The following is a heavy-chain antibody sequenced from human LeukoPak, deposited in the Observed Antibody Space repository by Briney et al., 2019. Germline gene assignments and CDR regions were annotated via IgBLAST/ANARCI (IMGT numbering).Heavy chain of an antibody. J-gene: IGHJ4*02. V-gene: IGHV3-13*01. CDR2: IGTAGDT. CDR1: GFTYSSYD. CDR3: ARSRRGYYDSSGYFDY. Sequence: GGSLRLSCAASGFTYSSYDMHWVRQATGKGLEWVSAIGTAGDTYYPGSVKGRFTISRENAKNSLYLQMNSLRAGDTAVYYCARSRRGYYDSSGYFDYWGQGTLVTVSS. D-gene: IGHD3-22*01.